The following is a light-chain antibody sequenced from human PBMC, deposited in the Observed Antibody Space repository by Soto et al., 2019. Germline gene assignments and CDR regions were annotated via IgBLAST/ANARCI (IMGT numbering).Light chain of an antibody. CDR1: RSNVGANYD. Sequence: QSFLTQPPSVSGAPGQTITISCTGSRSNVGANYDVHWYQVLPGAGPRLLIYKNNNRPSGVPDRFSGSKSGTSASLAVTGLRAEDEADYYCEEWDDSRNGYVFGTGNKVPVL. CDR3: EEWDDSRNGYV. J-gene: IGLJ1*01. V-gene: IGLV1-40*01. CDR2: KNN.